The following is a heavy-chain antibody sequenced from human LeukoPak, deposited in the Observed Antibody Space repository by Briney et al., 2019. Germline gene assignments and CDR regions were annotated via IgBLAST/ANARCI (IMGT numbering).Heavy chain of an antibody. CDR3: ARALRATRLIDY. Sequence: SETLSLTCTASGGSISSYYWSWIRQPPGKGLEWIGYIYYSGSTNYNPSLKSRVTISVDTSKNQFSLKLSSVTAADTAVYYCARALRATRLIDYWGQGTLVTVSS. J-gene: IGHJ4*02. CDR1: GGSISSYY. D-gene: IGHD1-26*01. V-gene: IGHV4-59*01. CDR2: IYYSGST.